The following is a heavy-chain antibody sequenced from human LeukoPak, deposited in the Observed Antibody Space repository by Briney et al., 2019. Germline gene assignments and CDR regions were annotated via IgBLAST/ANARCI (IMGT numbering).Heavy chain of an antibody. CDR1: GGSITSYY. CDR3: ARINTVVYGDYDAYNWFDP. D-gene: IGHD4-17*01. J-gene: IGHJ5*02. Sequence: SETLSLTCTVSGGSITSYYWSWIRQPPGKGLEWIGYIYYSGSTNYNPSLKSRVTISVDTSKNQFSLKLSSVTAADTAVYYCARINTVVYGDYDAYNWFDPWGQGTLVTVSS. V-gene: IGHV4-59*12. CDR2: IYYSGST.